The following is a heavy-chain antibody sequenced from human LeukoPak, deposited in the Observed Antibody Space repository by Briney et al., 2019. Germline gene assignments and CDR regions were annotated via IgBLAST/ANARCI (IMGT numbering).Heavy chain of an antibody. D-gene: IGHD2/OR15-2a*01. CDR2: ISSSRRV. V-gene: IGHV4-4*07. CDR1: GTSINSYH. J-gene: IGHJ5*02. CDR3: AALHYFGHGAPRT. Sequence: SETLSLTCSVAGTSINSYHWSWIRQSAGKGQEWIGRISSSRRVDYNPSLENRLSISVDTSRNELLLQLHSVTAADSGVYYCAALHYFGHGAPRTWGQGTLVAVSS.